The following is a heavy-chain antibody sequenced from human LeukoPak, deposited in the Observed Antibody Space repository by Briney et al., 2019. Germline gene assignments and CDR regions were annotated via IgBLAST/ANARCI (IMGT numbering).Heavy chain of an antibody. CDR3: ARDRDYYDSSGYYYGYFDY. J-gene: IGHJ4*02. D-gene: IGHD3-22*01. V-gene: IGHV3-33*01. CDR1: GFTFSSYG. CDR2: IWYDGSNK. Sequence: GRSLRLSRAASGFTFSSYGMHWVRQAPGKGLEWVAVIWYDGSNKYYADSVKGRFTISRDNSKNTLYLQMNSLRAEDTAVYYCARDRDYYDSSGYYYGYFDYWGQGTLVTVSS.